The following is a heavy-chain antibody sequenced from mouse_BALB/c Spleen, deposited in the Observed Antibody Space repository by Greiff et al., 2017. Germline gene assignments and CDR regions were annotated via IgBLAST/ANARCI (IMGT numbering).Heavy chain of an antibody. J-gene: IGHJ4*01. CDR2: INPSNGGT. CDR3: TRDLLWLRNY. Sequence: GAELVKPGASVKLSCKASGYTFTSYYMYWVKQRPGQGLEWIGEINPSNGGTNFNEKFKSKATLTVDKSSSTAYMQLSSLTSEDSAVYYCTRDLLWLRNYWGQGTSVTVSS. V-gene: IGHV1S81*02. D-gene: IGHD2-2*01. CDR1: GYTFTSYY.